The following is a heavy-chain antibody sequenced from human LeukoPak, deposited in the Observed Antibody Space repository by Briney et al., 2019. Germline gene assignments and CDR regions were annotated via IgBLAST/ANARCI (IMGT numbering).Heavy chain of an antibody. Sequence: PEGSLRLSGAALEFTFSGYWMTWVRQAPGKGLEWVANIKQDESEKYYVDSVKGRFTISRDNAKNSLYLQMNSLRADETAGYYCARGYVEYWGQGTLVTVSS. J-gene: IGHJ4*02. V-gene: IGHV3-7*04. D-gene: IGHD1-1*01. CDR2: IKQDESEK. CDR3: ARGYVEY. CDR1: EFTFSGYW.